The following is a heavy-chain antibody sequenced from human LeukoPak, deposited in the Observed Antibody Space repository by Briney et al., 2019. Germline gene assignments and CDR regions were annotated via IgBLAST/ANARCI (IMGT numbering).Heavy chain of an antibody. V-gene: IGHV1-46*01. J-gene: IGHJ4*02. Sequence: ASVKVSCKASGYTFTGCYIHWVRQAPGQGLEWMGIINPSGGSTSYAQKFQGRVTMTRDTSTSTVYMELSSLRSEDTAVYYCARMVRGVGYDYWGQGTLVTVSS. D-gene: IGHD3-10*01. CDR1: GYTFTGCY. CDR3: ARMVRGVGYDY. CDR2: INPSGGST.